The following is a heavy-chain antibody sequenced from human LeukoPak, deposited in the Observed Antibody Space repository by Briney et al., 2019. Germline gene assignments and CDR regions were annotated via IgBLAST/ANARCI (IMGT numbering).Heavy chain of an antibody. D-gene: IGHD1-1*01. CDR1: GFTFSNYW. Sequence: QPGGSLRLSCAASGFTFSNYWMSWVRQAPGKGLEWVAHISGDGSVKQNVDSVKGRFTISRDNAENSLFLQMHSLTAEDSAVYFCAKYKGRAYDYWGQGTQVTVSS. V-gene: IGHV3-7*01. CDR2: ISGDGSVK. CDR3: AKYKGRAYDY. J-gene: IGHJ4*02.